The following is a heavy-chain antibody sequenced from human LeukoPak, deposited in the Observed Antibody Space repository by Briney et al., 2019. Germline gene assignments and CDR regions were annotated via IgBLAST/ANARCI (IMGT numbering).Heavy chain of an antibody. CDR1: GFTFSSYS. J-gene: IGHJ1*01. V-gene: IGHV3-21*01. CDR3: ARDGTMIVAAEYFQH. Sequence: GGSLRLSCAASGFTFSSYSMNWVRQAPGKGLEWVSSISSSSSYIYYADSVKGRFTISRDNAKNSLYLQMNSLRAEDTAVYYCARDGTMIVAAEYFQHWGQGTLVTVSS. CDR2: ISSSSSYI. D-gene: IGHD3-22*01.